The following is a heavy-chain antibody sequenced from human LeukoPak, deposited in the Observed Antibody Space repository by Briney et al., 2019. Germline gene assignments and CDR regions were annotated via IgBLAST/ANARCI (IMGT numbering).Heavy chain of an antibody. D-gene: IGHD3-3*02. CDR2: ISSSGTTI. CDR1: GFIFSDYY. J-gene: IGHJ6*03. CDR3: ARAFYPGYYSYMAV. V-gene: IGHV3-11*01. Sequence: GGSLRLSCAASGFIFSDYYMSWIRQAPGKGLEWISYISSSGTTIYYTDSVKSRFTISRDNAKNSLYLQMNSLRAEDTAVYYCARAFYPGYYSYMAVWGKGTTVTVSS.